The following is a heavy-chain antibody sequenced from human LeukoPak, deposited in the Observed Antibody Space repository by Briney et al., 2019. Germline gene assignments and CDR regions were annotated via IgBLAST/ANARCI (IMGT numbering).Heavy chain of an antibody. CDR2: FHLNGDTT. Sequence: ASVKVSCKTSGYTPTAYYMHWVRQAPGQGLEWMGIFHLNGDTTSAQKFQGRVTMTRDMSTSTFYMDLSSLTSEDTAVYSCAREPSGSGGFDYWGPGTLVTVSA. D-gene: IGHD6-19*01. CDR3: AREPSGSGGFDY. V-gene: IGHV1-46*01. J-gene: IGHJ4*02. CDR1: GYTPTAYY.